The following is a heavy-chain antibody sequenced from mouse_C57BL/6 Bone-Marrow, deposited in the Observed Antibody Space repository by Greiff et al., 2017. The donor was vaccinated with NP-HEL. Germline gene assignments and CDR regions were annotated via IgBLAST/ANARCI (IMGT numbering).Heavy chain of an antibody. CDR2: ISSGSSTI. D-gene: IGHD2-2*01. CDR1: GFTFSDYG. J-gene: IGHJ1*03. Sequence: EVKLVESGGGLVKPGGSLKLSCAASGFTFSDYGMHWVRQAPEKGLEWVAYISSGSSTIYYADTVKGRFTISRDNAKNTLFLQMTSLRSEDTAMYYCARSPSGLRRYCDVWGTGTTVTVSA. V-gene: IGHV5-17*01. CDR3: ARSPSGLRRYCDV.